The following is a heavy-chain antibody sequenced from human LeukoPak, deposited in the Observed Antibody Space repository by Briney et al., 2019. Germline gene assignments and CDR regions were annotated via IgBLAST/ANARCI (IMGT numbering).Heavy chain of an antibody. CDR2: IELDGGE. CDR3: TGGGGDR. CDR1: GFTLSNYW. J-gene: IGHJ5*02. Sequence: PGGSLRLSCAVSGFTLSNYWMSWVRQAPGKGLEWMANIELDGGESYVDSVKGRFTISRDNAENSLYLQMNSLRVEDTAVYYCTGGGGDRWGQGTLVTVSS. D-gene: IGHD3-16*01. V-gene: IGHV3-7*01.